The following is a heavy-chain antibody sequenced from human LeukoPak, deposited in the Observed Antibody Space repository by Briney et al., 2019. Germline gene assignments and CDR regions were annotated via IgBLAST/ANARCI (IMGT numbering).Heavy chain of an antibody. CDR3: ARLKWFGEPVSVPYYYGMDV. D-gene: IGHD3-10*01. Sequence: PSETLSLTCTVSGGSISSSSYYWGWIRQPPGKGLEWIGSIYYSGSTYYNPSLKGRVTISVDTSKNQFSLKLSSVTAADTAVYYCARLKWFGEPVSVPYYYGMDVWGQGTTVTVSS. CDR2: IYYSGST. J-gene: IGHJ6*02. CDR1: GGSISSSSYY. V-gene: IGHV4-39*01.